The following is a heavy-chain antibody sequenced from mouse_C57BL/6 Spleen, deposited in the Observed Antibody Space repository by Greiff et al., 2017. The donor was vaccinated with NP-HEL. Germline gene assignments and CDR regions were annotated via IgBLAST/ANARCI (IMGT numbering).Heavy chain of an antibody. D-gene: IGHD2-4*01. Sequence: VQLQQSGAELVKPGASVKLSCTASGFNIKDYYMHWVKQRTEQGLEWIGRIDPEDGETKYAPKFPGKATITADTSSNTAYLQLSSLTSEDTAVYYCARGGYYDYDGRKDYWGQGTSVTVSS. V-gene: IGHV14-2*01. CDR2: IDPEDGET. J-gene: IGHJ4*01. CDR1: GFNIKDYY. CDR3: ARGGYYDYDGRKDY.